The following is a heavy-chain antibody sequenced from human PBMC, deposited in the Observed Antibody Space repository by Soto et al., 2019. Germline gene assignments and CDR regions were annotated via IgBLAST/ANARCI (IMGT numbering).Heavy chain of an antibody. CDR3: AKDRVGYREMVTIGDFAY. CDR2: ISGSGGST. Sequence: EVQLLESGGGLVQPGGSLRLSCAASGFTFSSYAMSWVRQAPGKGLEWVSAISGSGGSTYYADSVKGRFTISRDNSKNALYLQMNSRRAEDTAVYYCAKDRVGYREMVTIGDFAYWGQGTLVTVSS. V-gene: IGHV3-23*01. J-gene: IGHJ4*02. D-gene: IGHD5-18*01. CDR1: GFTFSSYA.